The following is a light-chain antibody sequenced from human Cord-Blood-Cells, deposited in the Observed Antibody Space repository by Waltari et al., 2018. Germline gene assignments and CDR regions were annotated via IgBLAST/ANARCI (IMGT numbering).Light chain of an antibody. CDR3: SSYTSSSTPL. CDR2: DVS. J-gene: IGLJ3*02. Sequence: QSALTQPPSVSRSPGQSNTIPCTGTSSDVGGYHDVAWYQQHPGKAPKLMIYDVSHRPSGVSNRFSGSKSGNAASLTISGLQAEDEADYYCSSYTSSSTPLFGGGTKLTVL. CDR1: SSDVGGYHD. V-gene: IGLV2-14*01.